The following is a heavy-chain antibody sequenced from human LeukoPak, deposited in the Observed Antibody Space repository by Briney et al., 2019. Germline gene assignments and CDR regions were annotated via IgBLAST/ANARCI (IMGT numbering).Heavy chain of an antibody. Sequence: GGSQRLSCAASGFTFSSYWMHWVRQAPGKGLVWFSRINSDGSSTSYADSVKGRFTISRDNAKNTLYLQMNSLRAEDTAVYYCARDQYYVWGSYRYSRPFDYWGQGTLVTVSS. V-gene: IGHV3-74*01. D-gene: IGHD3-16*02. J-gene: IGHJ4*02. CDR2: INSDGSST. CDR1: GFTFSSYW. CDR3: ARDQYYVWGSYRYSRPFDY.